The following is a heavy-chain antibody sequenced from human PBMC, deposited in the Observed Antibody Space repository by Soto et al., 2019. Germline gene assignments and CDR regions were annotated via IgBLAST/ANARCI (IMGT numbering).Heavy chain of an antibody. CDR3: ARSFRGELELSTTAVYFDF. V-gene: IGHV4-31*03. CDR1: GDSISSGTYS. CDR2: IYYSGST. J-gene: IGHJ4*02. D-gene: IGHD1-7*01. Sequence: QVQLQESGPGLVKPSQTLSLTCTVSGDSISSGTYSWSWIRQHPGKGLEWIGYIYYSGSTYYNPSLKSRVTISVDTSKNHFSLSLNSVTAADTAVYYCARSFRGELELSTTAVYFDFWGQGTLVTVSS.